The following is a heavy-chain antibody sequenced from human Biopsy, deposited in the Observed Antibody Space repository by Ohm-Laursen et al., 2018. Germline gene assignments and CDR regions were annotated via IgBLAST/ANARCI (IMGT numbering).Heavy chain of an antibody. CDR3: ARGRRHCSGTCSRWYFDL. D-gene: IGHD2-2*01. CDR2: INPKSGDT. V-gene: IGHV1-2*02. CDR1: GNTFTAFS. Sequence: ATVKISCKPSGNTFTAFSVHWLRQAPGQGLEWMGWINPKSGDTDYPRNFQGRVSMTRDTSISTAYMDLSRLRSDDTAVYYCARGRRHCSGTCSRWYFDLWGRGTLVTVSS. J-gene: IGHJ2*01.